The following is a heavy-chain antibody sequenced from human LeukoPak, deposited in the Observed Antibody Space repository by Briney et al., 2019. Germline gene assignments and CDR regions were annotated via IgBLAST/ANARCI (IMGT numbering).Heavy chain of an antibody. D-gene: IGHD5-24*01. V-gene: IGHV4-59*01. J-gene: IGHJ5*02. Sequence: SETLSLTCTVSGGSISSYYWSWIRQPPGKGLEWIGYVYYSGSTNYNPSLKSRVTISVDTSKNQFSLKLSSVTAADTAVYYCARCGYNRPQWFDPWGQGTLVTVSS. CDR1: GGSISSYY. CDR2: VYYSGST. CDR3: ARCGYNRPQWFDP.